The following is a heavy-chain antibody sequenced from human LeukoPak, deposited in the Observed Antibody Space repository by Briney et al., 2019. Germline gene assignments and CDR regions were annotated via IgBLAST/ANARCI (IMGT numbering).Heavy chain of an antibody. Sequence: RGGSLRLSCAASGCSFDDYAMHWVRQALPGGLEWVSGISRNSGSIGYADSVRGRFTISRDNATNSLYLQMNSLRAEDTALYYCAKDIGNGITIFGVVLHDAFDIWGQGTMVTVSS. CDR2: ISRNSGSI. CDR1: GCSFDDYA. D-gene: IGHD3-3*01. V-gene: IGHV3-9*01. J-gene: IGHJ3*02. CDR3: AKDIGNGITIFGVVLHDAFDI.